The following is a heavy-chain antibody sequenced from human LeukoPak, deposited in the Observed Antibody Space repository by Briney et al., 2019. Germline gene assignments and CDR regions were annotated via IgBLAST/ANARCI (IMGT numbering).Heavy chain of an antibody. CDR2: ISYDGSNK. CDR3: ARDQDSNYYYYGMDV. Sequence: GGSLRLSCAASGFTFSSYAMHWVRQAPGKGLEWVPVISYDGSNKYYADSVKGRFTISRDNSKNTLYLQMNSLRAEDTAVYYCARDQDSNYYYYGMDVWGQGTTVTVSS. CDR1: GFTFSSYA. J-gene: IGHJ6*02. V-gene: IGHV3-30-3*01. D-gene: IGHD4-11*01.